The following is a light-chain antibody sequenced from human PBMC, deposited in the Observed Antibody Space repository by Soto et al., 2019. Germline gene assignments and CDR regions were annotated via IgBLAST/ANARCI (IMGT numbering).Light chain of an antibody. Sequence: EIVLTQSPGTLSLSPGERATLSCRASQSVDSYLAWYQQKPGQAPRLLIYCASTRATGIPDRFSGSGSGTDFTLTISRLEPEDFAVYYCQQYGSSPRTFGQGTKVEIK. V-gene: IGKV3-20*01. CDR1: QSVDSY. CDR2: CAS. J-gene: IGKJ1*01. CDR3: QQYGSSPRT.